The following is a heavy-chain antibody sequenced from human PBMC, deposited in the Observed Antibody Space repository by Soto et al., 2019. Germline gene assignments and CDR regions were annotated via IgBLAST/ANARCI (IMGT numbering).Heavy chain of an antibody. J-gene: IGHJ4*02. D-gene: IGHD6-19*01. CDR1: GFTVSNNY. CDR2: IYSGGTT. CDR3: ARDGGSSGVDC. V-gene: IGHV3-53*01. Sequence: EVQLVESGGGLIQPGGSLRLSCAASGFTVSNNYMSWVRQAPGKGLEWVSVIYSGGTTYYSDSVKGRFTISRDNSKNTLYLQMNRLRTEDTAVYYCARDGGSSGVDCWGQGTLGTVSS.